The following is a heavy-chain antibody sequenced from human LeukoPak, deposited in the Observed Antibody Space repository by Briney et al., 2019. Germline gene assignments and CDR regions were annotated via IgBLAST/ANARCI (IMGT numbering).Heavy chain of an antibody. J-gene: IGHJ1*01. D-gene: IGHD6-19*01. CDR3: ARRVGSGWPVQH. CDR1: GYTFSSYD. Sequence: ASVKVSCKASGYTFSSYDINWVRQATGQGLEWMGWMNPNSGNTGYAQKFQGRLNMTRNTSISTAYMELSSLRSEDTAVYYCARRVGSGWPVQHWGQGTLVTVSS. CDR2: MNPNSGNT. V-gene: IGHV1-8*01.